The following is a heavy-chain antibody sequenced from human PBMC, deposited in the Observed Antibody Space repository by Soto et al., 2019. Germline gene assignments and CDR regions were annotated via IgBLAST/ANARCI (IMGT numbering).Heavy chain of an antibody. CDR2: ISAYNGNT. CDR1: GYTFTSYG. D-gene: IGHD4-17*01. CDR3: ARGSPFYDYGDYVWFDP. Sequence: QVQLVQSGAEVKKPGASVKVSCKASGYTFTSYGISWVRQAPGQGLEWIGWISAYNGNTNYAQKLQGRVTMTTDTSTSTAYMELRSLRSDDTAVYYCARGSPFYDYGDYVWFDPWGQGTLVTVSS. V-gene: IGHV1-18*01. J-gene: IGHJ5*02.